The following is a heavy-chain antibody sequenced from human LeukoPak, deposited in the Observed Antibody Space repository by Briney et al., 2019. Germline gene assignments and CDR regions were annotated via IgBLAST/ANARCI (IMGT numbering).Heavy chain of an antibody. D-gene: IGHD2-15*01. J-gene: IGHJ4*02. CDR2: VNGSDENK. CDR1: GFTFSDYY. V-gene: IGHV3-11*01. Sequence: GGSLRLSCAASGFTFSDYYMTWIRQAPGQGLEWISYVNGSDENKYYAGSVWGRFAISRDNAEISLFLQMSNVRAEDTAVYYCARAGLGGHYIDYWGQGTLVTVSS. CDR3: ARAGLGGHYIDY.